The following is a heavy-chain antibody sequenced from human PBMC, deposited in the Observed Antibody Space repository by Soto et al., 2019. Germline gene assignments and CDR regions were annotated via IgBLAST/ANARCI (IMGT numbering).Heavy chain of an antibody. CDR2: ISYDGSNK. Sequence: GGSLRLSCAASGFTFSSYGMHWVRQAPGKGLEWVAVISYDGSNKYYADSVKGRFTISRDNSKNTLYLQMNSLRAEDTAVYYCAKGDPREGFGEPTNYYYYGMDVWGQGTTVTVSS. J-gene: IGHJ6*02. D-gene: IGHD3-10*01. CDR1: GFTFSSYG. V-gene: IGHV3-30*18. CDR3: AKGDPREGFGEPTNYYYYGMDV.